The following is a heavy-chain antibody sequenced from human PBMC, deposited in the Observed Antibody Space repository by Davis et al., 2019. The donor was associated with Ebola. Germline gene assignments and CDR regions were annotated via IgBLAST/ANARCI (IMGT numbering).Heavy chain of an antibody. CDR1: GYSFSSHD. CDR3: ARGGITIFGVFDY. V-gene: IGHV1-18*01. Sequence: AASVKVSCKASGYSFSSHDINWVRQATGQALEWMGWISAYNGNTNYAQKLQGRVTMTTDTSTSTAYMELSSLRSEDTAVYYCARGGITIFGVFDYWGQGTLVTVSS. CDR2: ISAYNGNT. J-gene: IGHJ4*02. D-gene: IGHD3-3*01.